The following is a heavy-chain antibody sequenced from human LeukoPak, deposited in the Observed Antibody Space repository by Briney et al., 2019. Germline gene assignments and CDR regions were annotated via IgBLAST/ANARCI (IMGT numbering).Heavy chain of an antibody. J-gene: IGHJ6*03. D-gene: IGHD4-17*01. Sequence: GASVKVSCKASGYTFTGYYMHWVRPAPGQGLEWMGWINPNSGGTNYAQKFQGRVTMTRDTSISTAYRELSSLRSEDTAVYYCARGPLYGDSSMSYYYYYMDVWGKGTTVTVSS. CDR1: GYTFTGYY. CDR3: ARGPLYGDSSMSYYYYYMDV. CDR2: INPNSGGT. V-gene: IGHV1-2*02.